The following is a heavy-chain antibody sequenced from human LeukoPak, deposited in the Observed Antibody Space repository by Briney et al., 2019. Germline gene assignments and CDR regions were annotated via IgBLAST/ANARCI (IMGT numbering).Heavy chain of an antibody. CDR3: ARGWGVGYCSSTSCYIVWDY. CDR1: GGSISSGDYY. J-gene: IGHJ4*02. CDR2: IYYSGST. D-gene: IGHD2-2*02. Sequence: SETLSLTCTVPGGSISSGDYYWSWIRQPPGKGLEWIGYIYYSGSTYYNPSLKSRVTISVDTSKNQFSLKLSSVTAADTAVYYCARGWGVGYCSSTSCYIVWDYWGQGTLVTVSS. V-gene: IGHV4-30-4*08.